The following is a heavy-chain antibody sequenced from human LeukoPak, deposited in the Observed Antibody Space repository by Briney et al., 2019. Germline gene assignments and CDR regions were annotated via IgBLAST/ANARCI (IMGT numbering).Heavy chain of an antibody. CDR1: GGSMSSYY. CDR2: IYSSGTT. Sequence: PSETLSVTCTVSGGSMSSYYWTWIRQPAGRGLEWIGRIYSSGTTDYNPSLKSRVTMSVDTSKNQFSLKLDSVTAADTAVYYCARGSSRSYFDFWGQGTLVTVSS. V-gene: IGHV4-4*07. D-gene: IGHD3-10*01. J-gene: IGHJ4*02. CDR3: ARGSSRSYFDF.